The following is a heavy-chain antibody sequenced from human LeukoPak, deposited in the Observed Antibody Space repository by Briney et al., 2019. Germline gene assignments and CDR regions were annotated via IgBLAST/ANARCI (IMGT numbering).Heavy chain of an antibody. V-gene: IGHV1-2*02. Sequence: GTSVKVSFKASGYTFTGYFMHWVRQAPGQGIELVGLVNPKNGGTNYAQKFQGRVTVTRAMSINTAYVELSRLRSDATAVYYCVRSRLSLVGATTFDYWGQGSLVTVSS. J-gene: IGHJ4*02. D-gene: IGHD1-26*01. CDR1: GYTFTGYF. CDR2: VNPKNGGT. CDR3: VRSRLSLVGATTFDY.